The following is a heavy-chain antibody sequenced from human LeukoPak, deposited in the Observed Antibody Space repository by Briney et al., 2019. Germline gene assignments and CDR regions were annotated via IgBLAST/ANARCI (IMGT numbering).Heavy chain of an antibody. CDR2: INPSSGSI. CDR1: GYIFTDYY. D-gene: IGHD3-10*01. J-gene: IGHJ4*02. V-gene: IGHV1-46*01. Sequence: GASVKVSCKASGYIFTDYYIHWVRQAPGQGLEWMGIINPSSGSISYAQKFQGRVTMTRDTSTSTVYMELSSLRSEDTAVYYCAGVRGEKGSEFDYWGQGTLVTVSS. CDR3: AGVRGEKGSEFDY.